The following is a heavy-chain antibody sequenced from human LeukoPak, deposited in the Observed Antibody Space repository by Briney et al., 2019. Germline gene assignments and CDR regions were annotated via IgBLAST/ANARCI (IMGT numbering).Heavy chain of an antibody. V-gene: IGHV3-74*01. CDR3: ATAMTTEYHYYYYYGMDV. J-gene: IGHJ6*02. CDR2: INSDGSST. CDR1: GFTFSSYW. D-gene: IGHD4-11*01. Sequence: PGGSLRLSCAASGFTFSSYWMPWVRQAPGKGLVWVSRINSDGSSTSYADSVKGRFTISRDNAKNTLYLQMNSLRAEDTAVYYCATAMTTEYHYYYYYGMDVWGQGTTVTVSS.